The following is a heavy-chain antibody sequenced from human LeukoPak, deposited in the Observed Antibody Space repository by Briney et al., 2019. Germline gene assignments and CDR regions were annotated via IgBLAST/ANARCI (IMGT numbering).Heavy chain of an antibody. CDR1: GFTFSNYW. V-gene: IGHV3-23*01. CDR3: AKDRSLVPAALNY. J-gene: IGHJ4*02. Sequence: GGSLRLSCAASGFTFSNYWMCWVRQAPGKGLECVSGISGSGDTTYYADSVKGRFTISRDNSKNTLYLQMNSLRAEDTALYYCAKDRSLVPAALNYWGQGTLVTVSS. D-gene: IGHD2-2*01. CDR2: ISGSGDTT.